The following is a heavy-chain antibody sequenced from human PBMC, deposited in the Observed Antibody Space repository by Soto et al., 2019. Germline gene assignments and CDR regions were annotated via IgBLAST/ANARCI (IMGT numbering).Heavy chain of an antibody. Sequence: QVQLQESGPGLVKPSQTLSLTCTVSGGSINSGGYCWSWIRQHPGQGLDWIGCISYGGSTSYNPSLKSRVTISVDTSKNQFSLKLTSVTAADTAVSYGSRGILVWGQGALITVSS. CDR1: GGSINSGGYC. J-gene: IGHJ4*02. CDR3: SRGILV. D-gene: IGHD5-18*01. V-gene: IGHV4-31*03. CDR2: ISYGGST.